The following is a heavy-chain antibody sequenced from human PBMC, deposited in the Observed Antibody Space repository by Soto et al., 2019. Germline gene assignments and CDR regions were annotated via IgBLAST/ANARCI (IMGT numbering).Heavy chain of an antibody. CDR2: ISYDGSNK. D-gene: IGHD2-15*01. Sequence: GGSLRLSCAASGFTFSSYGMHWVRQAPGKGLEWVAVISYDGSNKYYADSVKGRFTISRDNSKNTLYLQMNSLRAEDTAVYYCAKESPSFLVSDRRYYFDYWGQGTLVTVSS. V-gene: IGHV3-30*18. J-gene: IGHJ4*02. CDR1: GFTFSSYG. CDR3: AKESPSFLVSDRRYYFDY.